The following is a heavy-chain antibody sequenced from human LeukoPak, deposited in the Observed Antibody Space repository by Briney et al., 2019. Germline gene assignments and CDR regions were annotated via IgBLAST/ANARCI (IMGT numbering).Heavy chain of an antibody. V-gene: IGHV3-48*03. D-gene: IGHD3-10*02. CDR1: GFSFSIYE. CDR3: ARKGNYVQGFDY. CDR2: ISSSPTSI. J-gene: IGHJ4*02. Sequence: GGSLRLSCAASGFSFSIYEMNWVRQAPGKGLEWVSYISSSPTSIYYADSVRGRFTISRDNAKNSLYLQMNSLRAEDTAVYYCARKGNYVQGFDYWGQGTLVTVSS.